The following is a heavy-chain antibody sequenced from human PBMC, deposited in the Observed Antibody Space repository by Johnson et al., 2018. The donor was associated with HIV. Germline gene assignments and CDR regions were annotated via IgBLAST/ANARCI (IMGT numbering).Heavy chain of an antibody. V-gene: IGHV3-30*19. CDR1: GFTFSSYG. D-gene: IGHD3-10*01. CDR3: ARGRITMVQGVIFGAFDI. CDR2: IWYDGSNK. Sequence: QVQLVESGGGLVQPGGSLRLSCAASGFTFSSYGMHWVRQAPGKGLEWVAVIWYDGSNKYYADSVKGRFTISRDNSKNPLYLQMNSLRAEDTAVYYCARGRITMVQGVIFGAFDIWGQGTMVTVSS. J-gene: IGHJ3*02.